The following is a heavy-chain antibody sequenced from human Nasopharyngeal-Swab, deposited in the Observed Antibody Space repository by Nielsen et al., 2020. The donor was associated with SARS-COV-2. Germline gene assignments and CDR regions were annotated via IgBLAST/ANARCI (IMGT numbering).Heavy chain of an antibody. D-gene: IGHD3-16*02. CDR2: IKQDGSEE. CDR1: GFSFSTYW. J-gene: IGHJ6*03. CDR3: ARDMRDYVWESYQAYYYYMDI. Sequence: GGSLRLSCAVSGFSFSTYWMSWVRQAPGKGLEWVANIKQDGSEEYYVDSVKGRFTISRDNAKNSLYLQMNSLRAEDTAVYYCARDMRDYVWESYQAYYYYMDIWGKGTAVTVSS. V-gene: IGHV3-7*03.